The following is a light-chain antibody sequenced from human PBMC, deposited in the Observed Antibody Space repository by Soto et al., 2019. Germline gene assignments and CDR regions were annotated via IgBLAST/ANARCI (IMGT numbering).Light chain of an antibody. J-gene: IGKJ1*01. CDR2: GAS. CDR1: QSVSIN. CDR3: QQYRSWPRT. Sequence: EIVMTQSPATLSVSPGERATLSCRASQSVSINLAWYQQKPGQVPRLLIYGASTRANGIPARFSGRGSGTEFTLTITSLRPEDFGVYYCQQYRSWPRTFGQGTKVDI. V-gene: IGKV3-15*01.